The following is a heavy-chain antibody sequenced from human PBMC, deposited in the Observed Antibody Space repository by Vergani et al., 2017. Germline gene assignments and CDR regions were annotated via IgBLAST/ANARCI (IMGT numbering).Heavy chain of an antibody. CDR1: GYSFYTYG. J-gene: IGHJ5*02. V-gene: IGHV1-18*01. CDR3: ARDQDYYGSGSWRPGGERGAFDP. Sequence: QVQLVQSGAELKKPGASVKVSCKASGYSFYTYGISWVRQAPGQGLEWMGLISAYNGNTNYAQKFQGRVTMTRDTSTSTDYMELSSLRSEDTAVYYCARDQDYYGSGSWRPGGERGAFDPWGQGTLVTVSS. CDR2: ISAYNGNT. D-gene: IGHD3-10*01.